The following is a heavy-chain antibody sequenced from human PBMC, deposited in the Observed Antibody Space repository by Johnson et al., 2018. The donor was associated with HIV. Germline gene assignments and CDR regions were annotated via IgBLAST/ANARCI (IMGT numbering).Heavy chain of an antibody. CDR2: IGTAGDT. CDR1: GFTFSTYA. J-gene: IGHJ3*02. CDR3: ARSDRAEGGRGDAFDI. Sequence: VQLVESGGGVVQPGRSLRLSCAASGFTFSTYAMHWVRQATGKGLEWVSAIGTAGDTNYPGSVKGRFTISRDNAKNSLYLQMNSLRAGDTAVYYCARSDRAEGGRGDAFDIWGQGTMVTVSS. V-gene: IGHV3-13*01. D-gene: IGHD3-16*01.